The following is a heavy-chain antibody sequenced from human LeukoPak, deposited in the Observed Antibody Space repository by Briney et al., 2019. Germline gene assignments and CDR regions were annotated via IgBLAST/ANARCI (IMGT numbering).Heavy chain of an antibody. CDR1: GGSISTYY. J-gene: IGHJ1*01. CDR3: ARGGAARLHFQN. CDR2: IYHSGST. V-gene: IGHV4-59*01. Sequence: SETLSLTCTVSGGSISTYYWNWIRQPPGKGLEWIGYIYHSGSTNYNPSLQSRVTISVDTSKNQFSLNLNSVTAADTAVYYCARGGAARLHFQNWGEGRLVTVCS. D-gene: IGHD6-6*01.